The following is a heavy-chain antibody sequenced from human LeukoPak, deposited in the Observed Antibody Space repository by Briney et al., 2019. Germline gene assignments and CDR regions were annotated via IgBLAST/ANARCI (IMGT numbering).Heavy chain of an antibody. J-gene: IGHJ4*02. CDR2: ISSSSSYI. Sequence: KPGGSLRLSCAASGFTFSSYSMNWVRQAPGKGLEWVSSISSSSSYIYYADSVKGRFTISRDNAKNSLYLQMNSLRAEDTAVYYCARLGESTTDFDYWGQGTLVTVSS. V-gene: IGHV3-21*01. CDR3: ARLGESTTDFDY. D-gene: IGHD1-14*01. CDR1: GFTFSSYS.